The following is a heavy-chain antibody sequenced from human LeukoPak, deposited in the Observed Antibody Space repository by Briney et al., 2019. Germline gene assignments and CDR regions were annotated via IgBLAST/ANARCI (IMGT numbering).Heavy chain of an antibody. V-gene: IGHV4-4*02. CDR3: ARGIPGYFGTSGYYYEY. J-gene: IGHJ4*02. CDR1: GDSISGNYW. Sequence: PSETLSLTCAVSGDSISGNYWWTWVRQPPGKGLEWIGEIHHSGSTNYSPSLKSRATISVDYSRNQFSLGLSSVTAADTAVYYCARGIPGYFGTSGYYYEYWGQGTLVTVSS. CDR2: IHHSGST. D-gene: IGHD3-22*01.